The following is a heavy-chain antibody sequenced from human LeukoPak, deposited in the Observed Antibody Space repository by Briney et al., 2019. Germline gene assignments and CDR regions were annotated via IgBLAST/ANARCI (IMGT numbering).Heavy chain of an antibody. J-gene: IGHJ4*02. CDR1: GYTFTNYW. V-gene: IGHV5-51*01. Sequence: GESLKISCKGSGYTFTNYWIGWVRQMPGKGPEWMGIIYPGDSERKYNPSLQGQVTISADKSISTVYLQWSSLKASDTAIYYCARIEGSTFDYWGQGTLVTVSS. CDR2: IYPGDSER. CDR3: ARIEGSTFDY.